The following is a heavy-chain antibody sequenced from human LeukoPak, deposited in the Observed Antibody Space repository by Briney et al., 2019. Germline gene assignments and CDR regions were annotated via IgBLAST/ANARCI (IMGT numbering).Heavy chain of an antibody. D-gene: IGHD6-19*01. J-gene: IGHJ4*01. V-gene: IGHV3-23*01. CDR1: GFTFSSYA. CDR3: AKERLVAVAGITAYDDY. Sequence: PGGSLRLSCAASGFTFSSYAMSWVRQAPGKGLEWVSAISGSGGSTYYADSVKGRFTISRDNSKNTLYLQMNSLRAEDTAVYYCAKERLVAVAGITAYDDYCGQGTLVTVSS. CDR2: ISGSGGST.